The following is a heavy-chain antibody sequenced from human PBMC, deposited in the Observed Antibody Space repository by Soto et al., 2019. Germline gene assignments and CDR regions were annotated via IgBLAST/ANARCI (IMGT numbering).Heavy chain of an antibody. Sequence: ASVKVSCKASGYTFTSYGISWVRRAPGQGLEWMGWISAYNGNTNYAQKLQGRVTMTTDTSTSTAYMELRSLRSDDTAVYYCASGYGSGSYGAFDIWGQGTMVTVSS. J-gene: IGHJ3*02. CDR3: ASGYGSGSYGAFDI. D-gene: IGHD3-10*01. CDR1: GYTFTSYG. V-gene: IGHV1-18*01. CDR2: ISAYNGNT.